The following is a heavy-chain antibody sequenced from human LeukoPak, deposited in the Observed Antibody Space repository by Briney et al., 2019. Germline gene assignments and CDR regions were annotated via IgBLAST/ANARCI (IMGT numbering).Heavy chain of an antibody. Sequence: SETLSLTCTVSGYSTSSGYYWGWIRQPPGKGLEWIGNIYHSGSTYYNPSLNSRVTISVDTSKNQFSLKLSSVTAADTAVYYCVRSDSGDALDAFDIWGQGTMVTVSS. CDR1: GYSTSSGYY. CDR3: VRSDSGDALDAFDI. CDR2: IYHSGST. J-gene: IGHJ3*02. V-gene: IGHV4-38-2*02. D-gene: IGHD4-17*01.